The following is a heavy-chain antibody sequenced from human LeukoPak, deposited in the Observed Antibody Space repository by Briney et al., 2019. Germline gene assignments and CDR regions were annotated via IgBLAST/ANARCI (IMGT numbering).Heavy chain of an antibody. V-gene: IGHV4-59*12. CDR2: IYYSGST. J-gene: IGHJ4*02. D-gene: IGHD3-10*01. Sequence: PSETLSLTCTVSGGSISSYYWSWIRQPPGKGLEWIGYIYYSGSTYYNPSLKSRLTISVDTSKNQFSLKLSSVTAADTAVYYCARDRHHYYGSGSYYSSPPGFFDYWGQGTLVTVSS. CDR1: GGSISSYY. CDR3: ARDRHHYYGSGSYYSSPPGFFDY.